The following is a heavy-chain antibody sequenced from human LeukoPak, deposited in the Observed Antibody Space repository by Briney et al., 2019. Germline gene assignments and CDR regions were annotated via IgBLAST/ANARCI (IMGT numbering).Heavy chain of an antibody. CDR2: ISYDGSNK. V-gene: IGHV3-30*18. D-gene: IGHD3-10*01. J-gene: IGHJ4*02. Sequence: PGGSLRLSCAASGFTFSSYGMHWVRQAPGKGLEWVAVISYDGSNKYYADSVKGRFTISRDNSKNTLYLQMNSLRAEDTAVYYCAKDLWFGELLSNYFDYWGQGTLVTVSS. CDR1: GFTFSSYG. CDR3: AKDLWFGELLSNYFDY.